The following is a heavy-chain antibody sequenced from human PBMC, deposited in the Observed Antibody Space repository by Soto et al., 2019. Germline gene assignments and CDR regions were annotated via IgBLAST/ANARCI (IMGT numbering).Heavy chain of an antibody. CDR3: ARDGAWLGSTIDGYDP. V-gene: IGHV1-18*01. J-gene: IGHJ5*02. CDR2: ISAYTGNT. Sequence: QVQLVQSGAEVKKPGASVKVSCKASGYTFSSYGFSWVRQAPGQGLEWMGWISAYTGNTKYTQRLQGRVTMTTDTSTSTAYMELRSLRSDDTAVYYCARDGAWLGSTIDGYDPWGQGTQVTVSS. D-gene: IGHD6-19*01. CDR1: GYTFSSYG.